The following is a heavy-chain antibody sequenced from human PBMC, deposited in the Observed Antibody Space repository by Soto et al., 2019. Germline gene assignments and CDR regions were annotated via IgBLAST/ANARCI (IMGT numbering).Heavy chain of an antibody. Sequence: QVPLVESGGGVVQPGRSLRLSCAASGFTFSSYGMHWVRQAPGKGLEWVTVISYDGNVAYYADSVKGRFTISRDNSKNTLYLQMNSLRTEDTAMYYCAKEGPITNWYFDYWGQGTLVIVSS. V-gene: IGHV3-30*18. CDR1: GFTFSSYG. J-gene: IGHJ4*02. D-gene: IGHD1-1*01. CDR3: AKEGPITNWYFDY. CDR2: ISYDGNVA.